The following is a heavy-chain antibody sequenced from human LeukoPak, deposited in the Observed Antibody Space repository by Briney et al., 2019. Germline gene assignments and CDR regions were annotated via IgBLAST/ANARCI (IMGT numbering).Heavy chain of an antibody. J-gene: IGHJ4*02. CDR3: ARDRQRVAGSTSCNSY. D-gene: IGHD2-2*01. Sequence: GGSLRLSCAASGFTFSSYWMSWVRQAPGKGLEWVANIKQDGSEKYYVDSVKGRFTISRDHAKNSLYLQMNSLRAEDTAVYFCARDRQRVAGSTSCNSYWGQGTLVTVSS. CDR2: IKQDGSEK. V-gene: IGHV3-7*01. CDR1: GFTFSSYW.